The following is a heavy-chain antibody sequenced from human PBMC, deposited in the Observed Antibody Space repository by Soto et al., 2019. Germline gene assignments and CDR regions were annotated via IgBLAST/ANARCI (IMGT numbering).Heavy chain of an antibody. CDR1: GGSISSGDYY. Sequence: QVQLQESGPGLVKPSQTLSLTCTVSGGSISSGDYYWSWIRQPPGKGLEWIGCIYYSGSTSYNPSLKSRVTISVDTSKNQCSPKLSSVTAADTAVYYCARGGARSSHAFAIWGQGTMVTVSS. J-gene: IGHJ3*02. V-gene: IGHV4-30-4*01. CDR2: IYYSGST. CDR3: ARGGARSSHAFAI.